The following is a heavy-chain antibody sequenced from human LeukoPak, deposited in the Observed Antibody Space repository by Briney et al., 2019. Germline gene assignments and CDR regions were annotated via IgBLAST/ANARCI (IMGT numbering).Heavy chain of an antibody. CDR1: GFTFNTYW. J-gene: IGHJ4*02. V-gene: IGHV3-74*01. CDR2: MNNDGRVI. CDR3: AREFEATGFWALDY. D-gene: IGHD3-16*01. Sequence: GGSLRLSCTVSGFTFNTYWMHWVRQAPGKGLVWVSRMNNDGRVISYADSVKGRFTISRDNAKNTLYLQMNSLRAEDTAVYYCAREFEATGFWALDYWGQGTLVTASS.